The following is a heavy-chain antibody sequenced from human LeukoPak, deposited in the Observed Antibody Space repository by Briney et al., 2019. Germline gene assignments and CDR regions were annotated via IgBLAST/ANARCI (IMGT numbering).Heavy chain of an antibody. Sequence: SVKVSCKASGGTFSSYAISWVRQAPGQGLEWMGRIIPIFGTANYAQKFQGRVTITTDESTSTAYMELSSLRSEDTAVYYSVSRGFGLGAFDIWGQGTMVTVSS. CDR1: GGTFSSYA. V-gene: IGHV1-69*05. D-gene: IGHD3-10*01. CDR2: IIPIFGTA. J-gene: IGHJ3*02. CDR3: VSRGFGLGAFDI.